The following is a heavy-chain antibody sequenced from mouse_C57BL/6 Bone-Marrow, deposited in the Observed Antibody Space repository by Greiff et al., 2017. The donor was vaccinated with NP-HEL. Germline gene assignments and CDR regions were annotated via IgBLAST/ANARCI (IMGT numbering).Heavy chain of an antibody. J-gene: IGHJ1*03. D-gene: IGHD1-1*01. Sequence: EVQVVETGEGLVPPGGSRGLSCEGSGFTFSGFWMSWVRQTPGKTLEWIGDINSDGSAINYAPSIKDRFTIFRDNDKSTLYLQMSNVRSEDTATYFCMSKITTDWYFDVWGTGTTVTVSS. CDR2: INSDGSAI. V-gene: IGHV11-1*01. CDR1: GFTFSGFW. CDR3: MSKITTDWYFDV.